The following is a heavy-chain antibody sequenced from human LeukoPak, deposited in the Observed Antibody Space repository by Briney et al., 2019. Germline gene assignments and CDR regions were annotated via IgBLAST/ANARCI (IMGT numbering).Heavy chain of an antibody. J-gene: IGHJ3*02. CDR2: INSDGSST. CDR1: GFTFSSYW. V-gene: IGHV3-74*01. D-gene: IGHD5-24*01. Sequence: GGSLRLSCAASGFTFSSYWMHWVRQAPGKGLVWVSRINSDGSSTSHAGSVKGRFTISGDNAKNTLYLQMNSLRPEDTAVYYCASGDGHGFDIWGQGTMVTVSS. CDR3: ASGDGHGFDI.